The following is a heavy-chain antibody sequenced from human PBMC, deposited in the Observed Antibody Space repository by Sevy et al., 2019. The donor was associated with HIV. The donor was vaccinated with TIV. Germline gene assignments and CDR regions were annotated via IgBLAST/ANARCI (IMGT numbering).Heavy chain of an antibody. D-gene: IGHD3-3*01. CDR2: FDPEDGET. CDR1: GYTLTQLS. V-gene: IGHV1-24*01. CDR3: ATGREYYEGNSGYFDY. Sequence: ASVKVSCKLSGYTLTQLSMHWVRQAPGKGLEWLGSFDPEDGETIYAQKFQGRFTMTEETSTDTAYMELSSLRSEDTAVYYCATGREYYEGNSGYFDYWGQGTLVIVSS. J-gene: IGHJ4*02.